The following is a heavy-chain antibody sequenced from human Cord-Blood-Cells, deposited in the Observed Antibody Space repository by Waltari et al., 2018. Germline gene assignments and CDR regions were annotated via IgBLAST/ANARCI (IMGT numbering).Heavy chain of an antibody. D-gene: IGHD6-13*01. V-gene: IGHV4-39*01. Sequence: QLQLQESGPGLVKPSETLSLTCTVSGGSISSSSYYWGWIRQPPGKGLEWIGSIYYSGSPYYNPSLKSRVTISVDTSKNQFSLTLSSVTAADTAVYYCARRDRAAAGTDYWGQGTLVTVSS. CDR2: IYYSGSP. CDR3: ARRDRAAAGTDY. CDR1: GGSISSSSYY. J-gene: IGHJ4*02.